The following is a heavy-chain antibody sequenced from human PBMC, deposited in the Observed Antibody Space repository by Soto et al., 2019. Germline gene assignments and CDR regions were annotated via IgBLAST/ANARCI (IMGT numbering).Heavy chain of an antibody. D-gene: IGHD3-22*01. Sequence: PGGSLRLSCAASVFSFSDSSIHLVRQASGKGLECVCRIGPTSNNFATAYAASVKGRFTLSRDDSKRTAYLQMNSLKTEDTAVYYCNRLRYFDTGDYRYYFECWGKGTRVTVSS. J-gene: IGHJ4*02. CDR3: NRLRYFDTGDYRYYFEC. V-gene: IGHV3-73*01. CDR2: IGPTSNNFAT. CDR1: VFSFSDSS.